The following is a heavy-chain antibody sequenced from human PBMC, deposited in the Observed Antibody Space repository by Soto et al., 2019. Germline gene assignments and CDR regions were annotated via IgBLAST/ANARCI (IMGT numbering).Heavy chain of an antibody. Sequence: PGGSLRLSCAASGFTFSSYAMSLVRQAPGKGLEWVSAISGSGGSTYYADSVKGRFTISRDNSKNTLYLQMNSLRAEDTAVYYCAKASPHCSSTSCYGYWGQGTLVTVSS. CDR1: GFTFSSYA. V-gene: IGHV3-23*01. CDR3: AKASPHCSSTSCYGY. D-gene: IGHD2-2*01. CDR2: ISGSGGST. J-gene: IGHJ4*02.